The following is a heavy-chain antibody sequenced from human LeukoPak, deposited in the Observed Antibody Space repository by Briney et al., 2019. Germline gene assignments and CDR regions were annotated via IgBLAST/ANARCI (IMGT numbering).Heavy chain of an antibody. CDR2: ISSNGGST. CDR3: ARGGKGSPPYNWFDP. V-gene: IGHV3-64*01. CDR1: GFTFSSYA. J-gene: IGHJ5*02. Sequence: HPGGSLRLSCAASGFTFSSYAMHWVRQAPGKGLEYVSAISSNGGSTYYANSVKGRFTISRDNSKNTLYLQMGSLRAEDMAVYYWARGGKGSPPYNWFDPWGQGTLVTVSS. D-gene: IGHD3-10*01.